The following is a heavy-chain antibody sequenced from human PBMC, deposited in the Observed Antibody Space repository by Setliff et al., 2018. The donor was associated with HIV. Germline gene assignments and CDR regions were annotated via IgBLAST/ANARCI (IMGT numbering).Heavy chain of an antibody. CDR1: GGSFSDYY. CDR3: ARGVPPDLYYDSSHGYDAFDI. CDR2: INHSGST. V-gene: IGHV4-34*01. D-gene: IGHD3-22*01. J-gene: IGHJ3*02. Sequence: SETLSLTCAVYGGSFSDYYWSWIRQPPGKGLEWIGEINHSGSTNYNPSLKSRVTISVDTSKNQFSLKLSSVTAADTAVYYCARGVPPDLYYDSSHGYDAFDIWGQGTMVTVS.